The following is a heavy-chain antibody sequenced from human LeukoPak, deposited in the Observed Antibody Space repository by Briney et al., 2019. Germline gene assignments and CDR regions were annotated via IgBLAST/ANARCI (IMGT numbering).Heavy chain of an antibody. CDR3: ARDRIAVAGTL. D-gene: IGHD6-19*01. V-gene: IGHV3-48*03. CDR1: GFTFRSYE. Sequence: GGSLRLSCAASGFTFRSYEMSWVRQAPGKGLEWVSSISSTGNTIYYADSVKGRLTISRDNAKNSLYLQMSSLKTEDTAVYYCARDRIAVAGTLWGQGTLVTVSS. J-gene: IGHJ4*02. CDR2: ISSTGNTI.